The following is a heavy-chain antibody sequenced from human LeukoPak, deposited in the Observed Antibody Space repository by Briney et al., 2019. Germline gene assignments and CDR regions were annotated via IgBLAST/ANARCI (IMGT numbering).Heavy chain of an antibody. J-gene: IGHJ5*02. CDR3: ARGGTPRVRVAINWFDP. CDR2: IKQDGSDK. CDR1: GFTFSSYW. V-gene: IGHV3-7*03. D-gene: IGHD3-16*01. Sequence: GGSLRLSCAASGFTFSSYWMSWVRQAPGKGLEWVANIKQDGSDKYYVDSVKGRFTISRDNANNLLYLQMNALRAEDTAVYYCARGGTPRVRVAINWFDPWGQGSLVTVSS.